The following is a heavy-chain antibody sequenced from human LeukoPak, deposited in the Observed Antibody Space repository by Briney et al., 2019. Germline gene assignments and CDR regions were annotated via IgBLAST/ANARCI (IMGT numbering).Heavy chain of an antibody. CDR2: ISAYNGNT. D-gene: IGHD1-26*01. CDR3: ARILVGATEAFDI. J-gene: IGHJ3*02. Sequence: GASVKVSCKASGYTFTSYSISWVRQAPGQGLEWMGWISAYNGNTNYAQKLRGRVTMTTDTSTSTAYMELRSLRSDDTAVYYCARILVGATEAFDIWGQGTMVTVSS. V-gene: IGHV1-18*01. CDR1: GYTFTSYS.